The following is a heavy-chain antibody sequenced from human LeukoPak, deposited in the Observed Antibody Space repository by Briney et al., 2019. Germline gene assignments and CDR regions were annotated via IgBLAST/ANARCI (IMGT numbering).Heavy chain of an antibody. CDR1: GYSFTSYW. CDR2: IYPGDSDT. J-gene: IGHJ4*02. D-gene: IGHD3-22*01. V-gene: IGHV5-51*01. Sequence: GESLKISCKGSGYSFTSYWIGWVRQMPGKGLEWMGIIYPGDSDTRYSPSFQGQVTISAGKSISTAYLQWSSLKASDTAMYYCARVRDYYDSSGYPFDYWGQGTLVTVSS. CDR3: ARVRDYYDSSGYPFDY.